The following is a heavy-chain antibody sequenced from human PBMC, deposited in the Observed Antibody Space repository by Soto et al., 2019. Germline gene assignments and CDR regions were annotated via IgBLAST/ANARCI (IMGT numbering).Heavy chain of an antibody. D-gene: IGHD1-26*01. V-gene: IGHV1-18*01. Sequence: ASVKVSCKASGYTFNAYGVSWVRQAPGQGLEWMGWISGYNGYTSYAQKFQGRVTLTADTSTSTAYMELRSLRSNDTAVYYCARDWVRSGGYSGYWGQGTLVTVYS. J-gene: IGHJ4*02. CDR2: ISGYNGYT. CDR1: GYTFNAYG. CDR3: ARDWVRSGGYSGY.